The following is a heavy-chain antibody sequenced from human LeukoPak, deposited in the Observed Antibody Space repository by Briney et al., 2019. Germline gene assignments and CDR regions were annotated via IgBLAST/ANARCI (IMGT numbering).Heavy chain of an antibody. CDR3: ARDVGSEGPLGYFDY. CDR2: INPSDDTS. CDR1: GHTLTDYY. D-gene: IGHD2-15*01. Sequence: GASVKVSCKASGHTLTDYYFHWVRQAPGQGLQWMGIINPSDDTSSHAQKFQGRVSMTGDTSTSTVYMELSSLRPEDTAMYYCARDVGSEGPLGYFDYWGQGTLVTVTS. V-gene: IGHV1-46*01. J-gene: IGHJ4*02.